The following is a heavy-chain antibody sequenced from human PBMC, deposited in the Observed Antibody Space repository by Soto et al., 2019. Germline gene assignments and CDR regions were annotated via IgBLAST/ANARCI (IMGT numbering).Heavy chain of an antibody. CDR2: IIPIFGTA. V-gene: IGHV1-69*13. CDR1: GGTFSSYA. J-gene: IGHJ4*02. D-gene: IGHD1-1*01. Sequence: GASVKVSCKASGGTFSSYAISWVRQAPGQGLEWMGGIIPIFGTANYAQKFQGRVTITADESTSTAYMELSSLRSEDTAVYYCASESEREIWSVPNFDYWGQGTLVTVSS. CDR3: ASESEREIWSVPNFDY.